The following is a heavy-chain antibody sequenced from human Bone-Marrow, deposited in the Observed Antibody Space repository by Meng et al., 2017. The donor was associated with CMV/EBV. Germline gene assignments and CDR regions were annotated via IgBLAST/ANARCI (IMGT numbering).Heavy chain of an antibody. V-gene: IGHV3-9*01. J-gene: IGHJ5*02. CDR2: ISWNSGSI. CDR1: GFTFRSYG. CDR3: AKDFGFDP. Sequence: GGSLRLSCAASGFTFRSYGMTWVRQAPGKGLEWVSGISWNSGSIGYADSVKGRFTISRDNAKNSLYLQMNSLRAEDTALYYCAKDFGFDPWGQGTLVTVDS.